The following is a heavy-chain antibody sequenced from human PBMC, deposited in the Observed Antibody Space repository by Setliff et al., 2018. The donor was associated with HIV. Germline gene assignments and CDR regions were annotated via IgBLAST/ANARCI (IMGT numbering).Heavy chain of an antibody. D-gene: IGHD5-12*01. Sequence: SETLSLTCTVSGGSISSGGYYWSWIRQHPGKGLEWIGYSYYSGRTYYNPSLKSRFTISIDTSKNQFSLKLSSVTAADTAVYYCARGLVVVTDSDYDTNYYYYYYMDVWGKGTTVTVSS. CDR3: ARGLVVVTDSDYDTNYYYYYYMDV. CDR1: GGSISSGGYY. CDR2: SYYSGRT. V-gene: IGHV4-31*03. J-gene: IGHJ6*03.